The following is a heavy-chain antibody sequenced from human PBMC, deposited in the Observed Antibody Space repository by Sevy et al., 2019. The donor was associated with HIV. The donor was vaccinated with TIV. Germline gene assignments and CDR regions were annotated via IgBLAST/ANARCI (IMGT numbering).Heavy chain of an antibody. J-gene: IGHJ4*02. D-gene: IGHD6-6*01. CDR1: GFTFSNSW. CDR2: INSDGSIT. Sequence: GGSLRLSCAASGFTFSNSWMHWVRQAPGKGLVWVSRINSDGSITNYADSVRGRFTISRDNAKNTLYLQMNSLRVEDTAMYYCASHKSSTLDSWGQGTLVTVSS. CDR3: ASHKSSTLDS. V-gene: IGHV3-74*01.